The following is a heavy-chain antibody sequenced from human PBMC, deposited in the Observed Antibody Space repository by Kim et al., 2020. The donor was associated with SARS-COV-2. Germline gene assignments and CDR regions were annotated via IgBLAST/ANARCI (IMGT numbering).Heavy chain of an antibody. J-gene: IGHJ3*02. V-gene: IGHV3-30*01. CDR3: ARDYTLWFGELWDAFDI. Sequence: VKGRFTIARDNSKNTLYLQMNSLRAEDTAVYYCARDYTLWFGELWDAFDIWGQGTMVTVSS. D-gene: IGHD3-10*01.